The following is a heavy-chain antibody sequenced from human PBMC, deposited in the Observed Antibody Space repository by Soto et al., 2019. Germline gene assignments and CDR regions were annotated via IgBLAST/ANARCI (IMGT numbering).Heavy chain of an antibody. V-gene: IGHV1-24*01. Sequence: ASVKVSCKVSGYTLAELSMHWVRQAPGKGLEWMGGFDPEDGETIYAQKFQGRVTMTEDTSTDTAYMELSSLRSEDTAVYYCATVIITMRGPNWFDPWGQGTLVNVSS. J-gene: IGHJ5*02. D-gene: IGHD3-10*01. CDR1: GYTLAELS. CDR3: ATVIITMRGPNWFDP. CDR2: FDPEDGET.